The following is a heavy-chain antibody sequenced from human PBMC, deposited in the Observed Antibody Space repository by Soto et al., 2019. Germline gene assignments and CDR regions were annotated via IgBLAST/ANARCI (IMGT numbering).Heavy chain of an antibody. V-gene: IGHV4-59*12. D-gene: IGHD3-22*01. J-gene: IGHJ4*02. CDR3: ARSSYYYDSSGSPALTYYFDY. CDR1: GGSISSYY. CDR2: IYYSGST. Sequence: SETLSLTCTVSGGSISSYYGSWIRQPPGKGLEWIGYIYYSGSTNYNPSLKIRVTISVDTSKNQFSLKLSSVTAADTAVYYCARSSYYYDSSGSPALTYYFDYWGQGTLVTVSS.